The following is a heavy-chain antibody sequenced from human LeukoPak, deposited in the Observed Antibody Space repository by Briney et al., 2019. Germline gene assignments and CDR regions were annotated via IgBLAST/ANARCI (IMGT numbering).Heavy chain of an antibody. Sequence: SETLSLTCTVSGYSISSGYYWGWIRQPPGKGLEWIGSIYHSGSTYYNPSLKSRVTISVDTSKNQFSLKLSSVTAADTAAYYCARETEYCSGGSCQPDYWGQGTLVTVSS. J-gene: IGHJ4*02. CDR3: ARETEYCSGGSCQPDY. CDR2: IYHSGST. D-gene: IGHD2-15*01. V-gene: IGHV4-38-2*02. CDR1: GYSISSGYY.